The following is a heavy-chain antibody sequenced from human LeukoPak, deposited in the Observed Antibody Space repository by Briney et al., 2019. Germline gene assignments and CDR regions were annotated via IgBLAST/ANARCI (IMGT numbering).Heavy chain of an antibody. Sequence: GESLKISCKGSGYTFTSHWIGWVRQMPGKGLEWMGILYPGDSETRYSPSFQGQVTISADKSISTAYLQWGSLKASDTAIYYCARKGIIGAGENFDYWGQGTLVTVSS. V-gene: IGHV5-51*01. CDR3: ARKGIIGAGENFDY. D-gene: IGHD6-13*01. J-gene: IGHJ4*02. CDR1: GYTFTSHW. CDR2: LYPGDSET.